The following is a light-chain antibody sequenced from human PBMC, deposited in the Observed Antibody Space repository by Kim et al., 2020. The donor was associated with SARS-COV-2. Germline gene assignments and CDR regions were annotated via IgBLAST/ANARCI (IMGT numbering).Light chain of an antibody. CDR3: QSYDSSNWV. V-gene: IGLV6-57*03. J-gene: IGLJ3*02. CDR2: EDN. CDR1: SGSIASND. Sequence: GKTDTISCTRSSGSIASNDVQWYQQRPGSAPTTVIYEDNQRPSGVPERFAGSIDSSSNSASLTISGLKTEDEADYYCQSYDSSNWVFGGGTQLTVL.